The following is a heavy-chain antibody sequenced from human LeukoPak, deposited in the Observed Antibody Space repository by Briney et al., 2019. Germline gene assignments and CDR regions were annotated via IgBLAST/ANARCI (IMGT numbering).Heavy chain of an antibody. Sequence: GASVKVSCKASGGTFSSYAISWVRQAPGQGLEWMGRIIPIFGTANYAQKFQGRVTITTDESTSTAYVELSSLRSEDTAVYYCARDVSHGEQLDPFDYWGQGTLVTVSS. CDR3: ARDVSHGEQLDPFDY. CDR2: IIPIFGTA. D-gene: IGHD6-13*01. V-gene: IGHV1-69*05. J-gene: IGHJ4*02. CDR1: GGTFSSYA.